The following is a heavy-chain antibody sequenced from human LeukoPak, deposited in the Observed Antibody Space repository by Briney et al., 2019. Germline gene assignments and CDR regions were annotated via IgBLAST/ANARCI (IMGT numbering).Heavy chain of an antibody. CDR3: AKDGRGSGSYYYFDY. CDR1: GFTFSSYA. V-gene: IGHV3-23*01. Sequence: GGSLRLSCAASGFTFSSYAMAWVRRAPGKWLEWVSSISGSGGTTYYADSVKGRFTISRDNSKNTLYLQMNSLRAEDTAVYYCAKDGRGSGSYYYFDYWGQGTLVTVSP. J-gene: IGHJ4*02. D-gene: IGHD3-10*01. CDR2: ISGSGGTT.